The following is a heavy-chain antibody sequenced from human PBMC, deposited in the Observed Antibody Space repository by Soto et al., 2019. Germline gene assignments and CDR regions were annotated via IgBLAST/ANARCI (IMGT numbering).Heavy chain of an antibody. J-gene: IGHJ5*02. D-gene: IGHD3-22*01. CDR3: ARSGYFESSGNWLDP. CDR1: GGSMNSYY. CDR2: IYYSGST. Sequence: SETLSLTCTVSGGSMNSYYWSWIRQSPGKGPEWIGYIYYSGSTNYNPSLKSRVTISVDTSRKQFSLKLNSVTAADTAVYYCARSGYFESSGNWLDPWGQGTLVTVSS. V-gene: IGHV4-59*01.